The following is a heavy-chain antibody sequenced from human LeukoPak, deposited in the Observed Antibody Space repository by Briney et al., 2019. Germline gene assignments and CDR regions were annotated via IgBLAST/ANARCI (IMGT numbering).Heavy chain of an antibody. CDR1: GYTFTSYG. Sequence: ASVKVSCKASGYTFTSYGISWVRQAPGQGLEWMGWISAYNGNTNYAQKLQGRVTMTTDTSTSTAYMELRSLRSDDTAVYYCATGVNDYSNYRNYYYYYMDVWGKGTTVTVSS. CDR3: ATGVNDYSNYRNYYYYYMDV. V-gene: IGHV1-18*01. J-gene: IGHJ6*03. CDR2: ISAYNGNT. D-gene: IGHD4-11*01.